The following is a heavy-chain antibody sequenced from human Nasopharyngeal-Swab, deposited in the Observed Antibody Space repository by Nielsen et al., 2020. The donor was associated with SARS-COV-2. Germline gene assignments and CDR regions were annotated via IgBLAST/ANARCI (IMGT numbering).Heavy chain of an antibody. J-gene: IGHJ4*02. D-gene: IGHD5-12*01. CDR2: ISGRGGST. V-gene: IGHV3-23*01. CDR3: AKNVGSGGGYDY. Sequence: WIRQPPGKGLAWVSGISGRGGSTFYADSVKGRFTISRDNSKNTLFLQMNSLRAKDTAVYYCAKNVGSGGGYDYWGQGILVTVSS.